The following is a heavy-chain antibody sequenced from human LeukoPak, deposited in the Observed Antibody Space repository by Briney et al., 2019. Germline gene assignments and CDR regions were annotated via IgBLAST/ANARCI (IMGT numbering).Heavy chain of an antibody. CDR1: GFTSSHFW. Sequence: GESLRLSCAASGFTSSHFWMSWVRQAPGKGREWVAYVKKTGRETNYVDSVKGGFTITRDNTRNSLFLQMYSLRAEDTAVYFCAREDGYCSGGNCYSYFDSWGQGTLVSVSS. CDR3: AREDGYCSGGNCYSYFDS. D-gene: IGHD2-15*01. V-gene: IGHV3-7*01. J-gene: IGHJ4*02. CDR2: VKKTGRET.